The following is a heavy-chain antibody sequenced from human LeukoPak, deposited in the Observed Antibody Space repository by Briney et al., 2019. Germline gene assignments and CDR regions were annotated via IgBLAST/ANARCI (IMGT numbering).Heavy chain of an antibody. CDR3: ARDPGALAFDI. D-gene: IGHD1-26*01. CDR2: IYSSGST. Sequence: SETLSLTCTVSGRSISSYYWSWIRQPAGKGLECIGRIYSSGSTNYNPSLKSRVTMSVDTSKNQFSMRLNSVTAADTAVYYCARDPGALAFDIWGQGTMVTVSS. V-gene: IGHV4-4*07. J-gene: IGHJ3*02. CDR1: GRSISSYY.